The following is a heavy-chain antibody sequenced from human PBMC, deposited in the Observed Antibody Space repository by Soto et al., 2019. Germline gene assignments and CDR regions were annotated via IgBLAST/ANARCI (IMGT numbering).Heavy chain of an antibody. CDR2: IYYSGST. D-gene: IGHD5-12*01. J-gene: IGHJ5*02. CDR1: GGSISSYY. V-gene: IGHV4-59*01. Sequence: SETLSLTCTVSGGSISSYYWSWIRQPPGKGLEWIGYIYYSGSTNYNPSLKSRVTISVDTSKNQFSLKLSSVTAADTAVYYCARGGYNYDWFDPWGQGTPVTVSS. CDR3: ARGGYNYDWFDP.